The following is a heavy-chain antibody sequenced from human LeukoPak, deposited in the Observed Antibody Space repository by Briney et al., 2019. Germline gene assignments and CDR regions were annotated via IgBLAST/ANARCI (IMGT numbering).Heavy chain of an antibody. CDR2: IRHDGSNQ. Sequence: GGSLRLSCATSGFTLSNSGMHWVRQAPGKGLEWVAFIRHDGSNQFYPESLKGRFTISRDNSKNTLYLQMNSLRTEDTAVYYCARGGYNGNWRDIDYWGQGTLVTVSS. D-gene: IGHD6-13*01. J-gene: IGHJ4*02. CDR3: ARGGYNGNWRDIDY. V-gene: IGHV3-30*02. CDR1: GFTLSNSG.